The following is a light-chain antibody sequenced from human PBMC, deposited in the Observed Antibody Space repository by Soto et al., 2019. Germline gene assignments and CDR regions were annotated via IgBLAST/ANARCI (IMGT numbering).Light chain of an antibody. J-gene: IGKJ1*01. CDR2: DAS. CDR3: QQSYSTPWT. V-gene: IGKV3-11*01. CDR1: RSISSY. Sequence: EVVLTHSPXTXXXXXXXXXXXSXXARRSISSYLAWYQQKPGQAPSLLIYDASNRPTDIPARFSGSGSGTDFTLTISSLQPEDFATYYCQQSYSTPWTFGQGTKVDIK.